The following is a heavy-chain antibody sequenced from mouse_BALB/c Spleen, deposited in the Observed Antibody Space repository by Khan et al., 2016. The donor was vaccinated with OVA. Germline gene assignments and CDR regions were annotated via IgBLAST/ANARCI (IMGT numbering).Heavy chain of an antibody. Sequence: VQLQESGAELVKPGASVKLSCKTSGYIFTSYWIQWVKQRPGQGLGWIGQIFPVTGTTYYNENFKGKATLTVDTSSSTAYMHLSSLTSEDSAVYFCARGYFGNYEFVFWGQGTLVTVSP. CDR1: GYIFTSYW. CDR3: ARGYFGNYEFVF. D-gene: IGHD2-1*01. CDR2: IFPVTGTT. V-gene: IGHV1S132*01. J-gene: IGHJ3*01.